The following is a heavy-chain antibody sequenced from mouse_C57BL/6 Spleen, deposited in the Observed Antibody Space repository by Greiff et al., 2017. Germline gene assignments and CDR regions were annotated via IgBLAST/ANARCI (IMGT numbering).Heavy chain of an antibody. D-gene: IGHD2-2*01. J-gene: IGHJ3*01. V-gene: IGHV1-18*01. Sequence: EVQLQQSGPELVKPGASVKIPCKASGYTFTDYTMDWVKQSPGKSLEWIGDINPNNGGTIYNQKFKGKATLTVDKSSCTAYMELRSLTSEETAVDYCARGGGYGARNWSGYWGQGTPVTVSA. CDR2: INPNNGGT. CDR1: GYTFTDYT. CDR3: ARGGGYGARNWSGY.